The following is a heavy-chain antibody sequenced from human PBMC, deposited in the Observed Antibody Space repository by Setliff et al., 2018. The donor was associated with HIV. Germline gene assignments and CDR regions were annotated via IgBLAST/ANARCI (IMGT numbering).Heavy chain of an antibody. Sequence: VASVKVSCKASGYIFTSYGITWVRQAPGQGLEWMGWISAYNGNTNYAQKLQGRVTMTTDTSTNTAHMELRSLRSDDTAVYYCARGDYYDSRGYSDFWGQGTLVTVSS. CDR1: GYIFTSYG. J-gene: IGHJ4*02. D-gene: IGHD3-22*01. CDR3: ARGDYYDSRGYSDF. V-gene: IGHV1-18*01. CDR2: ISAYNGNT.